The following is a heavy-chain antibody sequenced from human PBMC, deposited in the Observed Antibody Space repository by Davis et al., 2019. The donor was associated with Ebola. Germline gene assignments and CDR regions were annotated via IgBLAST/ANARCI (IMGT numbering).Heavy chain of an antibody. D-gene: IGHD6-13*01. CDR3: ARDQKYSSSWYSYYYYGMDV. Sequence: PSETLSLTCTVSGGPISSYYWSWIRQPPGKGLEWIGYIYYSGSTNYNPPLKSRVTISVDTSKNQFSLKLSSVTAADTAVYYCARDQKYSSSWYSYYYYGMDVWGQGTTVTVSS. J-gene: IGHJ6*02. CDR1: GGPISSYY. V-gene: IGHV4-59*01. CDR2: IYYSGST.